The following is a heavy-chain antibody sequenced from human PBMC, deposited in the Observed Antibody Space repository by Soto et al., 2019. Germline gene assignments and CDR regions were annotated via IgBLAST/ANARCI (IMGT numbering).Heavy chain of an antibody. V-gene: IGHV3-30*03. D-gene: IGHD1-26*01. CDR2: ISYDGGNK. Sequence: SGGSLRLSCAASGFTFSSYGMHWVRQAPGKGLEWVAVISYDGGNKYYADSVKGRFTISRDNSKNTLYLQMNSLRAEDTAVYYCATLFSGSYEVYWAQGTLVPVSS. CDR3: ATLFSGSYEVY. CDR1: GFTFSSYG. J-gene: IGHJ4*02.